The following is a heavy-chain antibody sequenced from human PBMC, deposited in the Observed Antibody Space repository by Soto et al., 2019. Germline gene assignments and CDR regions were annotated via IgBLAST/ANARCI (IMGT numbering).Heavy chain of an antibody. D-gene: IGHD2-2*01. CDR3: TRGPRYCSTSMCFSGVTWFDP. Sequence: ASVKVSCKASGYTFTSYAMNWVRQAPGQGLEWMGWISSYNGNTNYAQKVQGRVTMTTDKSATTTYMELRSLTSDDTAVYYCTRGPRYCSTSMCFSGVTWFDPWGQGTLVTVSS. V-gene: IGHV1-18*01. J-gene: IGHJ5*02. CDR1: GYTFTSYA. CDR2: ISSYNGNT.